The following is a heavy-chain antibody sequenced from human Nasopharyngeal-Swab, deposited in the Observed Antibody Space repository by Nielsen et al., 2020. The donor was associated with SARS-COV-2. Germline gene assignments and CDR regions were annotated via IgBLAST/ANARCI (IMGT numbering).Heavy chain of an antibody. J-gene: IGHJ6*02. D-gene: IGHD1-14*01. CDR2: MYYSGSA. CDR1: GGSISSNY. Sequence: GSLRLYCTVSGGSISSNYWSWIRQSPGKGLERIAYMYYSGSANYNPSLKSRVTISVDMSKNKFSLKLSSVTAADTAVYYCATGIAGTMDVWGQGTTVTVSS. CDR3: ATGIAGTMDV. V-gene: IGHV4-59*01.